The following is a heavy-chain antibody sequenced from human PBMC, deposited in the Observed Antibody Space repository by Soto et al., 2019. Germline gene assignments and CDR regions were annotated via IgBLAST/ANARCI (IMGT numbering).Heavy chain of an antibody. D-gene: IGHD3-9*01. CDR3: ARSTYYDILTGYGHGMDV. V-gene: IGHV1-18*01. CDR2: ISAYNGNT. J-gene: IGHJ6*02. Sequence: QVQLVQSGAEVKKPGASVKVSCKASGYTFTSYGISWGRQAPGQGLEWMGWISAYNGNTNYAQKLQGRVTMTTDTSTSTAYMELRSLRSDDTAVYYCARSTYYDILTGYGHGMDVWGQGTTVTVSS. CDR1: GYTFTSYG.